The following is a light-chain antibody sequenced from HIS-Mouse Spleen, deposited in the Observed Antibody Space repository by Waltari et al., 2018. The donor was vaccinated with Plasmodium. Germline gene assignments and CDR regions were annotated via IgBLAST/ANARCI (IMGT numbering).Light chain of an antibody. CDR1: QSVLYSSNNKNY. J-gene: IGKJ2*01. CDR2: WAS. CDR3: QQCGSSPYT. Sequence: DIVMTQSPDSLAVSLGERATINCKSSQSVLYSSNNKNYLAWYQQKPGQPPKLLIYWASTRESGVPDRFSGSGSGTDFTLTISRLEPEDFAVYYCQQCGSSPYTFGQGTKLEIK. V-gene: IGKV4-1*01.